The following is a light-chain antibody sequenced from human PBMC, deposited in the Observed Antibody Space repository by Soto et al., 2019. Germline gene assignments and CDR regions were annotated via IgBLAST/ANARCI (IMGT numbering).Light chain of an antibody. CDR1: SGDIGSYNL. Sequence: QSALTQPASVSGSPGQSITISCTGTSGDIGSYNLVSWYQHHPGKAPQLMIYEVNKRPSGVSDRFSGSKSGNTVSLTISGLQSEDETDYDCCSYAGSSTPFGFGTGTKVTVL. V-gene: IGLV2-23*02. CDR3: CSYAGSSTPFG. J-gene: IGLJ1*01. CDR2: EVN.